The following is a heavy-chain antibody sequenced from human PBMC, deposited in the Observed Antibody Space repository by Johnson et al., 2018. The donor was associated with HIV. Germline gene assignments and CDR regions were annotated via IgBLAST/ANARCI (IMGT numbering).Heavy chain of an antibody. J-gene: IGHJ3*01. Sequence: VQLVESGGGVVQPGGSLRLSCAASGFTVSSNFMTWVRQAPGKGLEWVSVIYRGGSTYYADSVKGRFTISRDNSKNTLYLQMNSLKAEDTAVYYCARESSAGYCSGGRCDDAFDVWGQGTVVTVSS. D-gene: IGHD2-15*01. V-gene: IGHV3-66*02. CDR2: IYRGGST. CDR3: ARESSAGYCSGGRCDDAFDV. CDR1: GFTVSSNF.